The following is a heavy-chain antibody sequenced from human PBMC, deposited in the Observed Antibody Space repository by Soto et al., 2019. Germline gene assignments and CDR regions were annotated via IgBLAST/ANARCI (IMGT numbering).Heavy chain of an antibody. D-gene: IGHD3-3*01. CDR3: ARDGGYNFWSGYPINWFDS. Sequence: ASVKVSCKASGYTFTSYYMHWVRQAPGQGLEWMGIINPSNAKTSYAQKFQGRVTMTSEMSTSTVYMELSGLRSEDTAVYYCARDGGYNFWSGYPINWFDSWGQGTLVTDSS. J-gene: IGHJ5*01. CDR2: INPSNAKT. CDR1: GYTFTSYY. V-gene: IGHV1-46*01.